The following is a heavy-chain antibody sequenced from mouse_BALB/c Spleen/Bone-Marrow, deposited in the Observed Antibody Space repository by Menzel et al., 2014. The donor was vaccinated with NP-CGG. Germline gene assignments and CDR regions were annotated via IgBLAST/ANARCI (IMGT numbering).Heavy chain of an antibody. CDR3: ARSGDSSGYGFAY. CDR1: GFTFRSYD. V-gene: IGHV1S56*01. CDR2: IYPGDGST. J-gene: IGHJ3*01. Sequence: VKLMESGPELVKPGALVKISCKASGFTFRSYDINWVKQRPGQGIEGIGWIYPGDGSTKYNEKFKGKATLTADKSSSTAYMQLSSLTSDNSAVYFCARSGDSSGYGFAYWGQGTLVTVSA. D-gene: IGHD3-2*01.